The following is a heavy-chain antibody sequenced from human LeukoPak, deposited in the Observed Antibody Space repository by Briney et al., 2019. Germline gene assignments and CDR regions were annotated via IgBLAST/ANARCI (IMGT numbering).Heavy chain of an antibody. D-gene: IGHD2-15*01. V-gene: IGHV1-69*04. CDR1: GYTFTSYD. Sequence: GASVKVSCKASGYTFTSYDINWVRQATGQGLEWMGRIIPILGIANYAQKFQGRVTITADKSTSTAYMELSSLRSEDTAVYYCARDSGERYCSGGSCYTDAFDIWGQGTMVTVSS. CDR2: IIPILGIA. CDR3: ARDSGERYCSGGSCYTDAFDI. J-gene: IGHJ3*02.